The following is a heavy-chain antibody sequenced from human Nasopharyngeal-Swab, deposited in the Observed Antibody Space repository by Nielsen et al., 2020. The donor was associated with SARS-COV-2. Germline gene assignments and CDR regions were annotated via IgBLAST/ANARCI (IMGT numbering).Heavy chain of an antibody. Sequence: WIRQPPGKGLEWIGSIYYSGSTYYNPSLKSRVTISVDTSKSQFSLKVTSVAAADTAVYYCAGVARSSWYVLDNWFDPWGHGTLVTVSS. CDR3: AGVARSSWYVLDNWFDP. V-gene: IGHV4-39*01. D-gene: IGHD6-13*01. CDR2: IYYSGST. J-gene: IGHJ5*02.